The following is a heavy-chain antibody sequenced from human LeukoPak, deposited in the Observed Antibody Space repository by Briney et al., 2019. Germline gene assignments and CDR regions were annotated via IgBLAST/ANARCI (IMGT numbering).Heavy chain of an antibody. CDR2: IYNIGRT. D-gene: IGHD3-16*02. CDR3: ARDMAPLGASDI. CDR1: GGSLSTYY. J-gene: IGHJ3*02. V-gene: IGHV4-59*01. Sequence: SETLSLTCTVFGGSLSTYYWNWIRQTPGKGLEWIGYIYNIGRTNYNPSLRSRVTMSIDTSKDQFSLTVRSVTPADTAIYYCARDMAPLGASDIWGQGTMVTVSS.